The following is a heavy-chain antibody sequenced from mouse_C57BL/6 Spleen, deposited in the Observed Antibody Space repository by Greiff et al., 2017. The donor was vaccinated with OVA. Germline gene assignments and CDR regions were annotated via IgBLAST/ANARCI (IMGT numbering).Heavy chain of an antibody. D-gene: IGHD2-3*01. Sequence: QVQLQQPGAELVKPGASVKLSCKASGYTFTSYWMHWVKQRPGQGLEWIGMIHPNSGSTNYNEKFKSKATLTVDKSSSTAYMQLSSLTSEDSAVYYCAREENLYDGYYEGYAMDYWGQGTSVTVSS. CDR3: AREENLYDGYYEGYAMDY. V-gene: IGHV1-64*01. J-gene: IGHJ4*01. CDR1: GYTFTSYW. CDR2: IHPNSGST.